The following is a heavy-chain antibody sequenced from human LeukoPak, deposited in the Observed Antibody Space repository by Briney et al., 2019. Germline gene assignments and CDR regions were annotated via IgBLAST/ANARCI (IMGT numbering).Heavy chain of an antibody. J-gene: IGHJ4*02. CDR2: IYYSGST. CDR3: ARDGEGIIVVVPAATFDY. Sequence: PSETLSLTCTVSGGSISSSSYYWGWIRQPPGKGLEWIGSIYYSGSTYYNPSLKSRVTISVDTSKNQFSLKLSSVTAADTAVYYCARDGEGIIVVVPAATFDYWGQGILVTVSS. CDR1: GGSISSSSYY. V-gene: IGHV4-39*02. D-gene: IGHD2-2*01.